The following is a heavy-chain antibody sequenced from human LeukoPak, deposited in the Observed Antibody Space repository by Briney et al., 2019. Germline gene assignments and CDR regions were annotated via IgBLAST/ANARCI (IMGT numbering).Heavy chain of an antibody. Sequence: PGGSLRLSCAASGFTFSNYAMSWVRQAPGKGLEWVSGSGSGGSIYYADSVKGRFTISRDNSKNTLFLQMNSLRAEDTAVYYCAKKFWSGYYPNYLGQGTLVNVSS. J-gene: IGHJ4*03. CDR2: SGSGGSI. CDR1: GFTFSNYA. V-gene: IGHV3-23*01. D-gene: IGHD3-3*01. CDR3: AKKFWSGYYPNY.